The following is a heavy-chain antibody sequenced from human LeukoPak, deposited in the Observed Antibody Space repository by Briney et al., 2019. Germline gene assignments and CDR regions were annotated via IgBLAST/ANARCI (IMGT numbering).Heavy chain of an antibody. D-gene: IGHD2-15*01. V-gene: IGHV1-69*06. CDR3: ARVPRPYCSGGSCYSAGFDY. CDR2: IIPIFGTA. J-gene: IGHJ4*02. CDR1: GGTFSSYA. Sequence: ASVKVSCKASGGTFSSYAISWVRQAPGQGLEWMGGIIPIFGTANYAQKFQGRVTITADKSTSTAYMELSSLRSEDTAVYYCARVPRPYCSGGSCYSAGFDYWGQGTLVTVSS.